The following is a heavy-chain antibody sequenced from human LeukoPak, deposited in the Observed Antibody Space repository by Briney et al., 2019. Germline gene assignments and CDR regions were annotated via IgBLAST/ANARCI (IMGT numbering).Heavy chain of an antibody. CDR3: ARDYGSGSYHFDY. CDR2: ISSSSSSI. D-gene: IGHD3-10*01. CDR1: GFTFSSYS. V-gene: IGHV3-21*01. Sequence: PGGSLRLSCAASGFTFSSYSMNWVRQAPGKGLEWVSSISSSSSSIYYADSVKGRFTISRDNAKNSLYLQMNSLRAEDTAVYYCARDYGSGSYHFDYWGQGTLVTVS. J-gene: IGHJ4*02.